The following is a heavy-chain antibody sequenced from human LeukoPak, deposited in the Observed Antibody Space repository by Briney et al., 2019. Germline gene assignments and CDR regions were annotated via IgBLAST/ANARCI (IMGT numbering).Heavy chain of an antibody. J-gene: IGHJ6*03. CDR2: INHSGST. CDR1: GGSFSGYY. Sequence: PSETLSLTCAVYGGSFSGYYWSWIRQPPGKGLEWIGEINHSGSTNYNPSLKSRVAISVDTSKNQFSLKLSSVTAADTAVYYCARGVFEYSSSSTPYYFDVWGPGTTVIVSS. D-gene: IGHD6-6*01. CDR3: ARGVFEYSSSSTPYYFDV. V-gene: IGHV4-34*01.